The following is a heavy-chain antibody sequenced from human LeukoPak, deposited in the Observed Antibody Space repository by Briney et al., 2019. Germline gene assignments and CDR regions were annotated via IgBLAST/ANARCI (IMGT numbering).Heavy chain of an antibody. D-gene: IGHD1-26*01. CDR2: IYYSGST. Sequence: SETLSLTCTVSGGSISSYYWSWIRQPPGKGLEWIGYIYYSGSTNYNPSLKSRVIISVDTSKNQFSLKLSSVTAADTAVYYCAGSRDKKYYFDYWGQGTLVTVSS. V-gene: IGHV4-59*01. J-gene: IGHJ4*02. CDR1: GGSISSYY. CDR3: AGSRDKKYYFDY.